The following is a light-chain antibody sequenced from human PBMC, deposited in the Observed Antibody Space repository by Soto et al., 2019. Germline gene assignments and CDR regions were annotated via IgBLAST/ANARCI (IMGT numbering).Light chain of an antibody. CDR2: GAS. CDR1: HSVRSSH. V-gene: IGKV3-20*01. Sequence: EIVFTQSPGTLCLSPGERATLSCRTSHSVRSSHLAWYQQKPGQAPRLLIYGASSRATGIPDRFSGSGSGTDFTLTISRLEPEDFAVYHCQQYSSSPLTFGGGTKVDIK. J-gene: IGKJ4*01. CDR3: QQYSSSPLT.